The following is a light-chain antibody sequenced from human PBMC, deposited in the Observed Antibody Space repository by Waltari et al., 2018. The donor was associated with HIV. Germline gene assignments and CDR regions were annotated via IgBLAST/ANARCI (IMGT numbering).Light chain of an antibody. CDR3: QQYLGLPLT. V-gene: IGKV4-1*01. CDR1: QSLLYSSNNKNH. J-gene: IGKJ4*01. Sequence: IAMKQSPDSLAVSLGERATINCKSSQSLLYSSNNKNHLAWYQQKPGQPPKLLVYWASTRESGVPDRFSGSGSGTDFTLTIRSLQAEDVAIYYCQQYLGLPLTFGGGTRVEI. CDR2: WAS.